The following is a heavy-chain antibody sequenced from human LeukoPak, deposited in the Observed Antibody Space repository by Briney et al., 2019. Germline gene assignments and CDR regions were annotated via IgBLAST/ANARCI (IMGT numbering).Heavy chain of an antibody. Sequence: GGSLRLSCAASGFTFSSYVMHWVRQAPGKGLEWLALISNDGSSKYYADSVKGRFTISRDNSKNTLYLQMSSLRTEDTAVYYCARGGSDWYNGDYWGQEPWSPSPQ. D-gene: IGHD6-19*01. CDR1: GFTFSSYV. CDR2: ISNDGSSK. J-gene: IGHJ4*01. V-gene: IGHV3-30-3*01. CDR3: ARGGSDWYNGDY.